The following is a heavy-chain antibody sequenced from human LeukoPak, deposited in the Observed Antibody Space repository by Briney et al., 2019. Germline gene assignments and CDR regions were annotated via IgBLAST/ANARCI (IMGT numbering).Heavy chain of an antibody. D-gene: IGHD3-10*01. Sequence: ASVKVSCKASGYTFTSYGISWERQAPGQGLEWMGWINTYNGNTNYAQKLQGRVTMTTATSTTTAYMELRSLSSDDTALYYCARDKPSGGLLITNYWAQGPLVTVPS. J-gene: IGHJ4*02. CDR3: ARDKPSGGLLITNY. V-gene: IGHV1-18*01. CDR1: GYTFTSYG. CDR2: INTYNGNT.